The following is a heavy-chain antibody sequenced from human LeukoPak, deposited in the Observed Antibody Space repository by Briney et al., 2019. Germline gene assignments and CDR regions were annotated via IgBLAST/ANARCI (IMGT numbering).Heavy chain of an antibody. D-gene: IGHD3-10*02. J-gene: IGHJ6*04. CDR2: ISSSGSTI. CDR3: AELGITMIGGV. CDR1: GSTFSSYE. Sequence: HSGGSLGLSCAASGSTFSSYEMNWVRQAPGKGLEWVSYISSSGSTIYYADSVKGRFTISRDNAKNSLYLQMNSLRAEDTAVYYCAELGITMIGGVWGKGTTVTISS. V-gene: IGHV3-48*03.